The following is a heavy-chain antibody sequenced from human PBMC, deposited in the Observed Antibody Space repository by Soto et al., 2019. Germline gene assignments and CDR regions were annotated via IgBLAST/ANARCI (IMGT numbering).Heavy chain of an antibody. CDR3: ARDRDYYDSSGYYYYYYGMDV. Sequence: QVQLQASGPGLVKPSQTLSLTCTVSGGSISRGGYYWSWVRQHPRKGLEWIGGLYYSGSTYYNPSLKSRVTISVDTSKNQFSLKLSSVTAADTAVYYCARDRDYYDSSGYYYYYYGMDVWGQGTTVTVSS. CDR1: GGSISRGGYY. J-gene: IGHJ6*02. CDR2: LYYSGST. D-gene: IGHD3-22*01. V-gene: IGHV4-31*03.